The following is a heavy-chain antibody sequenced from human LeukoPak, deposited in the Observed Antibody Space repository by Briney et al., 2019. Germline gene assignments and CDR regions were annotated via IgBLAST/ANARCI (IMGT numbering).Heavy chain of an antibody. CDR2: INHSGYT. D-gene: IGHD4-17*01. V-gene: IGHV4-34*01. J-gene: IGHJ4*02. Sequence: SSETLSLTCAVPGVSFNDYYWSWVRQPPGKGLEWIGEINHSGYTNDSPSLKSRVTISIDTSRKQFSLNLRSVTVADTAVYYCTRMTTGHDYWGQGTLVTVSS. CDR1: GVSFNDYY. CDR3: TRMTTGHDY.